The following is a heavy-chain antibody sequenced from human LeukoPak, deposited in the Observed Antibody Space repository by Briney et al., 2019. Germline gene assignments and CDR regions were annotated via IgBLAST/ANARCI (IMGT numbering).Heavy chain of an antibody. J-gene: IGHJ4*02. CDR1: GGSFRVYY. Sequence: LETLSLTRAVYGGSFRVYYWSCIRQPPGEGREWSGEINHSVSTHYNPSLKRRDTISVDTSKKQFSVELSSVTAADTGVFYCGRIVVADNWGQGTLVTVCS. V-gene: IGHV4-34*01. D-gene: IGHD2-21*01. CDR3: GRIVVADN. CDR2: INHSVST.